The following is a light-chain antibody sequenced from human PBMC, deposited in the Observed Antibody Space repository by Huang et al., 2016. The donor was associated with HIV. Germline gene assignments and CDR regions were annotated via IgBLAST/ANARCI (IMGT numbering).Light chain of an antibody. CDR3: QQLHNSPYT. CDR1: QSLSGW. CDR2: KAS. V-gene: IGKV1-5*03. Sequence: DIQMTQSPSTLSASIGDRVTITCRASQSLSGWLAWYQQRPGNAPNLLISKASSLQSGVPPRFSGSGPGTDFILTISSLQPDDFATYYCQQLHNSPYTFGQGTKLEIK. J-gene: IGKJ2*01.